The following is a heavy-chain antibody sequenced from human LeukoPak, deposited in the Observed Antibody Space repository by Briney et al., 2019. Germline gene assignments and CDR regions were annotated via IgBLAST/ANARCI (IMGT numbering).Heavy chain of an antibody. V-gene: IGHV3-23*01. D-gene: IGHD3-22*01. CDR1: GFTFSSYA. CDR2: IRYSGDYT. CDR3: ARSDYDSSGRDY. Sequence: PGGSLRLSCAASGFTFSSYAMSWVRQAPGKGLEWVSSIRYSGDYTYYADSVKGRFTISRDNSKNTLYLQMNSLRAEDTAVYYCARSDYDSSGRDYWGQGTLVTVSS. J-gene: IGHJ4*02.